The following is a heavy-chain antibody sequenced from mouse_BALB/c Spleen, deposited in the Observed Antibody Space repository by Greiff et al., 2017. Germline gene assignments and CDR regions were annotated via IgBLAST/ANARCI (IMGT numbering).Heavy chain of an antibody. CDR1: GYSITSDYA. CDR2: ISYSGST. CDR3: ARGNYYGRYFDV. Sequence: EVQLQQSGPGLVKPSQSLSLTCTVTGYSITSDYAWNWIRQFPGNKLEWMGYISYSGSTSYNPSLKSRISITRDTSKNQFFLQLNSVTTEDTATYYCARGNYYGRYFDVWGAGTTVTVSS. V-gene: IGHV3-2*02. J-gene: IGHJ1*01. D-gene: IGHD1-2*01.